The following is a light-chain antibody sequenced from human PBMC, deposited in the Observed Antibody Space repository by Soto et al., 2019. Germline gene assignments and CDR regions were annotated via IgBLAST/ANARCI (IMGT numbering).Light chain of an antibody. Sequence: EIVVGNSLATVSLSPGERATLSCRASQSVSSSYLAWYQQKPGQAPRLLIYGASSRATGIPARFRGSGSGTDFTLSISSLEPEDFAVYYCQQRTDRPPWPSGQRTKVDI. CDR3: QQRTDRPPWP. CDR2: GAS. CDR1: QSVSSSY. J-gene: IGKJ1*01. V-gene: IGKV3D-20*02.